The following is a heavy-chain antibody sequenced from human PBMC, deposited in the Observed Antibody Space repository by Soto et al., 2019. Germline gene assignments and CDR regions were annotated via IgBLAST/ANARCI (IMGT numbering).Heavy chain of an antibody. CDR1: GFTFTSSA. Sequence: ASVKVSCKASGFTFTSSAVQWVRQARGQRLEWIGWIVVGSGNTNYAQKFQERVTITRDMSTSTAYMELGSLRSEDTAVHYCAAGNWSSGWYPQDYWGQGTLVTVSS. CDR2: IVVGSGNT. V-gene: IGHV1-58*01. J-gene: IGHJ4*02. D-gene: IGHD6-19*01. CDR3: AAGNWSSGWYPQDY.